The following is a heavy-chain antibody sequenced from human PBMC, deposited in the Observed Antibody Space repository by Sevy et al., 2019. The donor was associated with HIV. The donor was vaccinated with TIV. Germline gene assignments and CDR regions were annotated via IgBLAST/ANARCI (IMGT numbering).Heavy chain of an antibody. CDR3: ARRSRDNYGMDV. J-gene: IGHJ6*02. CDR2: IYSGGST. Sequence: GGSLSLSCAASGFTVSSNYMSWVRQAPGKGLEWVSVIYSGGSTYYADSVKGRFTISRDNSKNTLYLQMNSLRAEDTAVYYCARRSRDNYGMDVWGQGTTVTVSS. CDR1: GFTVSSNY. V-gene: IGHV3-53*01.